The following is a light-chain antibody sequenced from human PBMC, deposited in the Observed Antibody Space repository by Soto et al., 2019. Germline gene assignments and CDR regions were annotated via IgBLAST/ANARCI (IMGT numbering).Light chain of an antibody. J-gene: IGKJ4*01. CDR3: QQRSNWPPLS. CDR1: QSVSSY. V-gene: IGKV3-11*01. Sequence: EIVLTQSPATLSLSPWERATLSCRASQSVSSYLAWYQQKPDQAPRLLIYDASNRATGIPARFSGSGSGTDFTLTISSLEAEDFAVYYCQQRSNWPPLSFGGGTKVEIK. CDR2: DAS.